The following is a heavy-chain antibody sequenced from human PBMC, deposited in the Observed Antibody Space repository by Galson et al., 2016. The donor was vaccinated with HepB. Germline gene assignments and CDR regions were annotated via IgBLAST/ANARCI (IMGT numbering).Heavy chain of an antibody. D-gene: IGHD1-26*01. V-gene: IGHV2-5*01. J-gene: IGHJ6*02. CDR1: GFSLSTSRAG. Sequence: PALVKPTQTLTLTCTFSGFSLSTSRAGVGWIRQSPGKALEWLAVIYWNDEKHYSPSLESRLTITKDTSTNQVVLTMTNMGPVDTATYYCARMQSGTYGEKIYYYGMDVWGQGTTVTVSS. CDR2: IYWNDEK. CDR3: ARMQSGTYGEKIYYYGMDV.